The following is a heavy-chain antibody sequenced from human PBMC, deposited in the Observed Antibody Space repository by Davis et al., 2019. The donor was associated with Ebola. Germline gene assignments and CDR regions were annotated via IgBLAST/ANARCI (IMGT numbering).Heavy chain of an antibody. D-gene: IGHD2-21*01. CDR3: ARDRAYWAFDY. CDR2: ISPDGYQQ. J-gene: IGHJ4*02. CDR1: GLAFRADW. Sequence: GGSLRLSCTVSGLAFRADWMDWVRQAPGKGLEWVANISPDGYQQYYVDSVKGRFTISRDNAKNSLYLQMSSLGADDTAVYYCARDRAYWAFDYWGRGTQVTVAS. V-gene: IGHV3-7*01.